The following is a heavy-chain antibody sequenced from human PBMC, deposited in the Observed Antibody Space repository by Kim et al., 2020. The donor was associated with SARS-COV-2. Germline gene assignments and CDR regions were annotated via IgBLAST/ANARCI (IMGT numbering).Heavy chain of an antibody. Sequence: ASVKVSCKASGYIFTAYYTHWVRQAPGQGLEWIGWVNPNTGDTDYAQKFQGRVTMTRDTSISTAYMELTRLRSDDTAIYYCARQEATSSFDFWGQGTLVT. J-gene: IGHJ4*02. CDR1: GYIFTAYY. V-gene: IGHV1-2*02. CDR2: VNPNTGDT. CDR3: ARQEATSSFDF.